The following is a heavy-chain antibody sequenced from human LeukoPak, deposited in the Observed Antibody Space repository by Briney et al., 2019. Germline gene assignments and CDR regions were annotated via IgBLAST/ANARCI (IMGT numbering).Heavy chain of an antibody. V-gene: IGHV3-13*01. D-gene: IGHD5-18*01. J-gene: IGHJ4*02. CDR1: GFTFSDHA. Sequence: PGGSLRLSCAASGFTFSDHAIHWVRQAPGKGLEWVSAVGIAADTFYPGSVKGRFTISRDNAENSLYLQMNSLRVEDTAFYYCARDLAYSRLDYWGQGMLVTVSS. CDR3: ARDLAYSRLDY. CDR2: VGIAADT.